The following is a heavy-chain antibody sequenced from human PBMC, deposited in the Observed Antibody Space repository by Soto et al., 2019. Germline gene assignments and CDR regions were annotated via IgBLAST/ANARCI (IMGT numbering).Heavy chain of an antibody. V-gene: IGHV4-30-4*01. CDR3: ARDGVSGYCSGGSCYLLRIFDP. D-gene: IGHD2-15*01. Sequence: SETLSLTCTVSGGSISSGDYYWRWIRQPPGKGLEWIGYIYYSGSTFYNPSLKNRVTISLDKSKIQFSLKLSSVTAEDTAVYYCARDGVSGYCSGGSCYLLRIFDPWGQGTLVTVS. CDR2: IYYSGST. J-gene: IGHJ5*02. CDR1: GGSISSGDYY.